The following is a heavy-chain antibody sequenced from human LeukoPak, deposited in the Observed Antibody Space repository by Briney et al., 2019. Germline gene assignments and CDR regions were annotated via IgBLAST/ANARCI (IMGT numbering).Heavy chain of an antibody. V-gene: IGHV3-15*04. CDR2: IESKTDDGTT. CDR1: LFTFRNAW. Sequence: PGGSPRLSYAASLFTFRNAWMSWFRQVPGKGLEWVVRIESKTDDGTTDYAAPVIGRFNISRDDSKNTLYLQMNSLKSQDTALYYCSTGGLWYVDYWGQGILVTVSS. D-gene: IGHD6-13*01. J-gene: IGHJ4*02. CDR3: STGGLWYVDY.